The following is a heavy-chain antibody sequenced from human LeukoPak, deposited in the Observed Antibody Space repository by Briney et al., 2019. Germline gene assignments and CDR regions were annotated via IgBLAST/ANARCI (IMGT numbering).Heavy chain of an antibody. CDR2: ISGSGGST. CDR1: GFTFSSYA. CDR3: ARCPHIVSYDDAFDI. Sequence: SGGSLRLSCAASGFTFSSYALSWVRQAPGKGLECVSAISGSGGSTYSADSLKGRFTISRDNSKNTLYLQINSLRADDTAVFYCARCPHIVSYDDAFDIWGQGTMVTVSS. V-gene: IGHV3-23*01. D-gene: IGHD5/OR15-5a*01. J-gene: IGHJ3*02.